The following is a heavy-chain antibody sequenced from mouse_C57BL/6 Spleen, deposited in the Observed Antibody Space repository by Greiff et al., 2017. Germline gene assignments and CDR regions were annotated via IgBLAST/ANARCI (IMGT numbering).Heavy chain of an antibody. CDR2: ISDGGSYT. J-gene: IGHJ4*01. D-gene: IGHD1-1*01. Sequence: EVQLVESGGGLVKPGGSLKLSCAASGFTFSSYAMSWVRQTPEKRLEWVATISDGGSYTYYPDNVKGRFTISRDTAKNNPYLQMSHPKSEDTAMYYWARASTTVVGYAMDYWGQGTSVTVSS. CDR3: ARASTTVVGYAMDY. CDR1: GFTFSSYA. V-gene: IGHV5-4*01.